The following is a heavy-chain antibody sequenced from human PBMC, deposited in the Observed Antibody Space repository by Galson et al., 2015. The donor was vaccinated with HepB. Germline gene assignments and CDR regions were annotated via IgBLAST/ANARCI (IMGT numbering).Heavy chain of an antibody. J-gene: IGHJ4*02. D-gene: IGHD5-18*01. CDR1: GFTFSSYA. V-gene: IGHV3-30*04. CDR2: ISYDGSNK. CDR3: ATYSYGYGVGFDY. Sequence: SLRLSCAASGFTFSSYAMHWVRQAPGKGLEWVAVISYDGSNKYYADSVRGRFTISRDNSKNTLYLQMNSLRAEDTAVRYCATYSYGYGVGFDYWGQGTLVTVSS.